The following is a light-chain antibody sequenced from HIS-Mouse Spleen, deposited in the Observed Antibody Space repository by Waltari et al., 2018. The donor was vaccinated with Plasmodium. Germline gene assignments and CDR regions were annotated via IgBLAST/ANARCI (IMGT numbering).Light chain of an antibody. V-gene: IGLV3-10*01. CDR1: ALPKKY. CDR2: EDS. Sequence: SYELTQPPSVSVSPGQTARITCSGAALPKKYAFSYQQKSGQAPVLVIYEDSKRTSGIPERFSGSSSGTMATLTISGAQVEDEADYYCYSTDSSGNHRVFGGGTKLTVL. CDR3: YSTDSSGNHRV. J-gene: IGLJ3*02.